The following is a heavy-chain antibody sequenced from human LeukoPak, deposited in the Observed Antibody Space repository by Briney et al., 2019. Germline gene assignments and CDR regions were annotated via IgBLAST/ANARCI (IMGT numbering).Heavy chain of an antibody. CDR2: ISYDGSNK. CDR1: GFTFSSYG. Sequence: PGGSLRLSCAASGFTFSSYGMHWVRQAPGKGLEWVAVISYDGSNKYYADSVKGRFTISRDNSKNTLYLQMNSLRAEDTAVYYCAKDPVSTAAAAYWYFDLWGRGTLVTVPS. J-gene: IGHJ2*01. D-gene: IGHD6-13*01. V-gene: IGHV3-30*18. CDR3: AKDPVSTAAAAYWYFDL.